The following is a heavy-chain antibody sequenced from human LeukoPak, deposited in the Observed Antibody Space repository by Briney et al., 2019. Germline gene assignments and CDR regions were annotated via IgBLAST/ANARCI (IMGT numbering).Heavy chain of an antibody. Sequence: ASVKVSCKASGYTFTSYYMHWVRQAPGQGLEWMGLINPTGDSTGYAQKFQGRVTMTRDMSTSTDFMELSSLRSEDTAVYYCARDLTHRRNYDNSGYQIVPAFWGQGTLVTVSS. J-gene: IGHJ4*02. V-gene: IGHV1-46*01. CDR2: INPTGDST. CDR3: ARDLTHRRNYDNSGYQIVPAF. D-gene: IGHD3-22*01. CDR1: GYTFTSYY.